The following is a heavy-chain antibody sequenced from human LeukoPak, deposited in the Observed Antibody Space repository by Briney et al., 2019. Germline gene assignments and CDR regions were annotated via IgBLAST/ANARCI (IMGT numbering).Heavy chain of an antibody. CDR2: IYPGDSDT. V-gene: IGHV5-51*01. CDR1: GYSFTNYW. Sequence: GEPLKISCKSSGYSFTNYWIGWVRQMPGKGLEWMGIIYPGDSDTRYSPSFQGQVTISADKSISTAYLQWSSLKASDTAMYYCARQRVADHDYWGQGTLVTVSS. D-gene: IGHD6-19*01. J-gene: IGHJ4*02. CDR3: ARQRVADHDY.